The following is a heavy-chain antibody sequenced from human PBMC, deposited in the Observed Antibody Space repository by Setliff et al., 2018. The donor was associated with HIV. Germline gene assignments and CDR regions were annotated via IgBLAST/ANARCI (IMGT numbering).Heavy chain of an antibody. V-gene: IGHV4-34*01. D-gene: IGHD6-6*01. CDR2: INHSGST. CDR1: NGSFSNYY. Sequence: NPSETLSLTCAVYNGSFSNYYWTWIRQPPGKGLEWIGEINHSGSTNYNPSLKSRVTISVDTSKKQFSLNLRSVTAADTAVYYCARGLTARRVGNFDYWGRGTQVTVSS. J-gene: IGHJ4*02. CDR3: ARGLTARRVGNFDY.